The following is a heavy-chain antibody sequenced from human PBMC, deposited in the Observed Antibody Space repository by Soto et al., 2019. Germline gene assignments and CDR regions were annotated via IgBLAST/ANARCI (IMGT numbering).Heavy chain of an antibody. J-gene: IGHJ6*02. CDR1: GYTFTSYG. V-gene: IGHV1-18*01. Sequence: ASVKVSCKASGYTFTSYGISWVRQAPGQGLEWMGWISAYNGNTNYAQKLQGRVTMTTDTSTSTAYMELRSLRSDDTAVYYCARDRYSSSWPHYYGMDVWGQGTTVTVSS. CDR2: ISAYNGNT. D-gene: IGHD6-13*01. CDR3: ARDRYSSSWPHYYGMDV.